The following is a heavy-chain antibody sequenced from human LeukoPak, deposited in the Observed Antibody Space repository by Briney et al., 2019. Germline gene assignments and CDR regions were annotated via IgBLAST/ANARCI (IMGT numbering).Heavy chain of an antibody. V-gene: IGHV3-11*04. J-gene: IGHJ6*03. CDR1: GFNFSDYY. CDR2: FSSGDTNI. Sequence: GGSLRLSCAASGFNFSDYYMSWVREAPGRGLEWISFFSSGDTNIKYADSVKGRFTISRDNAKNSLCLQMNSLRAEDTAVYFCAREIHSTGYYYAGGYMDVWGEGTTVTVSS. D-gene: IGHD3-22*01. CDR3: AREIHSTGYYYAGGYMDV.